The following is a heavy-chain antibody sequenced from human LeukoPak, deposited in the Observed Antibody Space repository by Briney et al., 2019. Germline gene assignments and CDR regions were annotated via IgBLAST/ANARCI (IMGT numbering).Heavy chain of an antibody. Sequence: GASVKVSCKASGYTFTGYYFHWVRQAPGQGLEWMGWINPNSGGTNYAQKFRGRVTMTRDTSSSTVYMELSRLTSDDTAVYYCARDSTMAGPEGIDYWGQGTLVTVSS. J-gene: IGHJ4*02. V-gene: IGHV1-2*02. CDR1: GYTFTGYY. CDR3: ARDSTMAGPEGIDY. D-gene: IGHD5-24*01. CDR2: INPNSGGT.